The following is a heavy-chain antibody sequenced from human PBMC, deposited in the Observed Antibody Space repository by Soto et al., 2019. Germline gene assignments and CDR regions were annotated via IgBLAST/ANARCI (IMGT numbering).Heavy chain of an antibody. CDR3: ARDRLMITFGGVGDGRWFAFDI. CDR1: GGTFSSYA. Sequence: QVQLVQSGAEVKKPGSSVKVSCKASGGTFSSYAISWVRQAPGQGLEWMGGIIPIFGTANYAQKFQGRVTSTAAESTSTAYMELSSLRSEDTAVYYCARDRLMITFGGVGDGRWFAFDIWGQGTMVTVSS. V-gene: IGHV1-69*12. D-gene: IGHD3-16*01. J-gene: IGHJ3*02. CDR2: IIPIFGTA.